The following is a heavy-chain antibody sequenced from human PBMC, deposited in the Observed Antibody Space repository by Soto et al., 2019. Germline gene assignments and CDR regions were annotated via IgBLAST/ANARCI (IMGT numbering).Heavy chain of an antibody. J-gene: IGHJ4*02. V-gene: IGHV4-59*12. CDR3: ARGVTMVRGVGLFYFDY. CDR2: IYYSGST. D-gene: IGHD3-10*01. CDR1: GGSISSYY. Sequence: SETLSLTCTVSGGSISSYYWSWIRQPPGKGLEWIGYIYYSGSTNYNPSLKSRVTISVDTSKNQFSLKLSSVTAADTAVYYCARGVTMVRGVGLFYFDYWGQGTLVTVSS.